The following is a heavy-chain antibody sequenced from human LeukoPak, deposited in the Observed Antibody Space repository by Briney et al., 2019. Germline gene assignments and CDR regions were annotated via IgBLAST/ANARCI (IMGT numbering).Heavy chain of an antibody. D-gene: IGHD1-1*01. CDR1: GFTFSSYN. CDR3: ARALTTLTYEGY. CDR2: ISSNGKTI. J-gene: IGHJ4*02. Sequence: GGSLRLSCATSGFTFSSYNMNWVRQAPGKGLEWVSFISSNGKTIHYADSVKGRFTVSRDNAKDSLYLQMNSLRAEDTAVYYCARALTTLTYEGYWGQGTLVTVSS. V-gene: IGHV3-48*04.